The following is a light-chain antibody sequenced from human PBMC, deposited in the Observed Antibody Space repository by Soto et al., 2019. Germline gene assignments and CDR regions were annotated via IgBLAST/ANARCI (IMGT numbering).Light chain of an antibody. V-gene: IGKV3-11*01. J-gene: IGKJ5*01. CDR2: DAS. Sequence: ELVLTQSPATLSLSPGEIATLSCRASQSVSSYLAWYQQKPGQAPRLLIYDASNRATGIPARFSGSGSGTDFTLTISSLEPEDFAVYYCQQRSNWPPINFGQGTRLEIK. CDR1: QSVSSY. CDR3: QQRSNWPPIN.